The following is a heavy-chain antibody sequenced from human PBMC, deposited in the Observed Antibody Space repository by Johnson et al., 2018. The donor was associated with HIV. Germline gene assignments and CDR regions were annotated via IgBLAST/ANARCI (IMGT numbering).Heavy chain of an antibody. D-gene: IGHD3-22*01. V-gene: IGHV3-11*01. CDR3: ARVMHYYDFSGYLTRPRAFDI. CDR2: ISSSGSTI. Sequence: QMQLVESGGGLVKHGKSLRLSCAASGFSFSDYYMSWIRQAPGKGLEWVSFISSSGSTIYYADSVKGRFTISRDNSKNSLYLEMNSLRVEDTALYYCARVMHYYDFSGYLTRPRAFDIWGQGTMVTVSS. CDR1: GFSFSDYY. J-gene: IGHJ3*02.